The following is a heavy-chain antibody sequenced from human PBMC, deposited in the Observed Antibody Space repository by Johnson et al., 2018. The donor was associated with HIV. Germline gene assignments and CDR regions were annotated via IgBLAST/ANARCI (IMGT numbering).Heavy chain of an antibody. CDR2: MSFDETNS. J-gene: IGHJ3*01. V-gene: IGHV3-30-3*02. D-gene: IGHD4-23*01. Sequence: QVRLVESGGGVVQPGGSLRLSCAASGFSFSSFAMHWVRQAPGKGLQWVAVMSFDETNSYDSDSVDVQGRFTISRDNSKNTLYLQMNSLRAEDTAVYYCAKDPPLATVVTPALWGQGTMVTVSS. CDR3: AKDPPLATVVTPAL. CDR1: GFSFSSFA.